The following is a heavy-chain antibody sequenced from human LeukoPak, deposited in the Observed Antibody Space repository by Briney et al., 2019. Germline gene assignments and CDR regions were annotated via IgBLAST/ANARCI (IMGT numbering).Heavy chain of an antibody. D-gene: IGHD6-13*01. Sequence: GGSLRLSCAASGFTFSSYAMSWVRQAPGKWLEWVSGMSGSAGSAYYADSVKGRFTISRDNSKNTLYLQMNSLRAEDTAVYYCAKDLVIGIAAAGNYWGQGTLVTVSS. J-gene: IGHJ4*02. V-gene: IGHV3-23*01. CDR3: AKDLVIGIAAAGNY. CDR2: MSGSAGSA. CDR1: GFTFSSYA.